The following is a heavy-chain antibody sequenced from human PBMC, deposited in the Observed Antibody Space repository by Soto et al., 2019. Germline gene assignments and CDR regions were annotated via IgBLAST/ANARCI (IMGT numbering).Heavy chain of an antibody. Sequence: SETLSLTCAVSGGSISGGGYSWSWIRQPPGKGLEWIGYIYHSGSTYYNPSLKSRVTISVDRSKNQFSLKLSSVTAADTAVYYCAREGGYCSGGSCYKGNWFDPWGQGTLVTV. D-gene: IGHD2-15*01. CDR2: IYHSGST. CDR3: AREGGYCSGGSCYKGNWFDP. CDR1: GGSISGGGYS. J-gene: IGHJ5*02. V-gene: IGHV4-30-2*01.